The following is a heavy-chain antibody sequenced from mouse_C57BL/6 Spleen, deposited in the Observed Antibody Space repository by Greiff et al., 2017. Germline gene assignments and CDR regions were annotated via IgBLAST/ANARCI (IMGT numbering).Heavy chain of an antibody. CDR3: ARYVYYYGSSLGYWYFDV. D-gene: IGHD1-1*01. Sequence: QVQLQQPGAELVKPGASVKLSCKASGYTFTSYWMHWVKQRPGRGLEWIGRIDPNSGGTKYNEKFKGKATLTVDKPSSTASVQLSSLTSEDSAVYYCARYVYYYGSSLGYWYFDVWGTGTTVTVAS. CDR2: IDPNSGGT. CDR1: GYTFTSYW. V-gene: IGHV1-72*01. J-gene: IGHJ1*03.